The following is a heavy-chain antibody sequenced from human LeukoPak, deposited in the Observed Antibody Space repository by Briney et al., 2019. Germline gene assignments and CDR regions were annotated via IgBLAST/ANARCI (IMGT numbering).Heavy chain of an antibody. CDR2: IIPIFGTA. CDR3: ATTTYYYDSSGYDYYGMDV. Sequence: KVSCKASGGTFSSYAISWVRQAPGQGLEWMGGIIPIFGTANYAQKFQGRVTITADESTSTAYMELSSLRSEDTAVYYCATTTYYYDSSGYDYYGMDVWGQGTTVTVSS. CDR1: GGTFSSYA. V-gene: IGHV1-69*01. J-gene: IGHJ6*02. D-gene: IGHD3-22*01.